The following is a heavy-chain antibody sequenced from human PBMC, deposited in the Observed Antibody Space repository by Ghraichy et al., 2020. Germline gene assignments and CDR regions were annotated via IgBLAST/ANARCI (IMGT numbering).Heavy chain of an antibody. J-gene: IGHJ4*02. CDR1: GYTFTRHS. CDR2: INPSGGST. D-gene: IGHD6-13*01. CDR3: MRDTADYFDY. Sequence: ASVKVSCKASGYTFTRHSIHWVRQAPGQGLQWMGIINPSGGSTSYAQNFQGRVTMTRDTSTSTVYMELSSLRFEDTAVYYCMRDTADYFDYWGQGTLITVSS. V-gene: IGHV1-46*01.